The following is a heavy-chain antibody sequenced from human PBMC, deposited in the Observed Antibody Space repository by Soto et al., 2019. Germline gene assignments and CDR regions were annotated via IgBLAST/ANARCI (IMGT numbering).Heavy chain of an antibody. CDR1: GGSFSGYY. CDR2: INHSGST. J-gene: IGHJ6*02. D-gene: IGHD2-2*01. V-gene: IGHV4-34*01. Sequence: SETLSLTCAVYGGSFSGYYWSWIRQPPGKGLEWIGEINHSGSTNYNPSLKSRVTISVDTSKNQFSLKLSSVTAADTAVYYCARGGIVVVPADKNLYGMDVWGQGTTVTVSS. CDR3: ARGGIVVVPADKNLYGMDV.